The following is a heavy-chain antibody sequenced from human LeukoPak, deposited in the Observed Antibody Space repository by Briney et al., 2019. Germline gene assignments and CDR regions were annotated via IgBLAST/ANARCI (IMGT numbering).Heavy chain of an antibody. CDR3: ARRPGYSSSWYFRY. Sequence: SETLSLTCAVYGGSFSGYYWSWIRQPPGKGLEWIGEINHSGSTNYNPSLKSRVTISVDTSKNQFSLKLSSVTAADTAVYYCARRPGYSSSWYFRYWGQGTLVTVSS. CDR2: INHSGST. J-gene: IGHJ4*02. D-gene: IGHD6-13*01. CDR1: GGSFSGYY. V-gene: IGHV4-34*01.